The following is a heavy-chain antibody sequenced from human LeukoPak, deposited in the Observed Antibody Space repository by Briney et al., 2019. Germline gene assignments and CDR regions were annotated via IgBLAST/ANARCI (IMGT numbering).Heavy chain of an antibody. CDR3: ARGDHDFWSGYLFDY. CDR1: GGSISSNNW. Sequence: SEALSLTCAVSGGSISSNNWWIWVRQSPEKGLEWIGEIYHDGSTNYNPSLKSRLTISADTSNNQFSLKLSSVTAADTAVYYCARGDHDFWSGYLFDYWGQGTLVTVSS. V-gene: IGHV4-4*02. D-gene: IGHD3-3*01. J-gene: IGHJ4*02. CDR2: IYHDGST.